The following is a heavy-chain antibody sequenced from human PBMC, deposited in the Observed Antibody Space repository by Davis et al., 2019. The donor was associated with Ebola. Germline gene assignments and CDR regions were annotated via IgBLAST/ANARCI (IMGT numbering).Heavy chain of an antibody. CDR2: IYYSGST. D-gene: IGHD6-6*01. CDR3: AKSPPSSIAAPAEDY. Sequence: MPSETLSLTCTVSGGSISSYCWSWIRQPPGKGLEWIGYIYYSGSTNYNPSLKSRVTISVDKSKNQFSLKLSSVTAADTAVYYCAKSPPSSIAAPAEDYWGQGTLVTVSS. CDR1: GGSISSYC. V-gene: IGHV4-59*12. J-gene: IGHJ4*02.